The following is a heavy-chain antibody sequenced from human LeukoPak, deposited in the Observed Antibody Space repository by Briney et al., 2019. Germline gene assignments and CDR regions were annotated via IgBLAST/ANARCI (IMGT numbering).Heavy chain of an antibody. J-gene: IGHJ4*02. V-gene: IGHV3-74*01. CDR3: ATKQWLAPPPDS. Sequence: PGGPLRLSCAASGFTFRKYWMLWVRQAPGKELKTVSRINTDGTVTTYADSVKGRFTVSRDNADNTMFLQMNSVRDEDTAVYYCATKQWLAPPPDSWGQGTPVTVSS. CDR1: GFTFRKYW. CDR2: INTDGTVT. D-gene: IGHD6-19*01.